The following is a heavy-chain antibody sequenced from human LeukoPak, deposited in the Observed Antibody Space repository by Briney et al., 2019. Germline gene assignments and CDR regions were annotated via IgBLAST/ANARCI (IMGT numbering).Heavy chain of an antibody. J-gene: IGHJ4*02. D-gene: IGHD3-16*01. CDR1: GFTFSSYG. Sequence: PGRSLRLSCAASGFTFSSYGMHWVRQAPGKGLEWVAVISYDGSNKYYADSVKGRFTISRDNSKNTLYLQMNSLRAEDTAVYYCAKDFGAYDYVGLLDYWGQGTLVTVSS. CDR3: AKDFGAYDYVGLLDY. CDR2: ISYDGSNK. V-gene: IGHV3-30*18.